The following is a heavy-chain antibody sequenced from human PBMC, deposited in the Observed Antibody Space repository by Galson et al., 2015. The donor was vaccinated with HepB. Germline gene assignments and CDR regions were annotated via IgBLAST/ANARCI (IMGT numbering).Heavy chain of an antibody. CDR2: IGGSGAYT. Sequence: SLRLSCAASGFTFSSYAMTWVRQAPGKGLEWVSSIGGSGAYTYYAGSVKGRFTISRDNSNNTLHLQMNSLRAEDTAVYYCARDRVTSNQSLLGDYCYYMDVWGKGTAVTVSS. V-gene: IGHV3-23*01. CDR1: GFTFSSYA. J-gene: IGHJ6*03. CDR3: ARDRVTSNQSLLGDYCYYMDV. D-gene: IGHD3-16*01.